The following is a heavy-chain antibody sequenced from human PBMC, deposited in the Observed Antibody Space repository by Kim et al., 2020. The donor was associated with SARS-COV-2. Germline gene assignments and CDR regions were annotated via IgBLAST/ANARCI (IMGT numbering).Heavy chain of an antibody. CDR1: GGSISSYY. Sequence: SETLSLTCTVSGGSISSYYWSWIRQPPGKGLEWIGYIYYSGRTNYNPSLKSRVTISVDTSKNQFSLKLSSVTAADTAVYYCARVGATTTTFDYWGQGTLV. CDR2: IYYSGRT. D-gene: IGHD1-26*01. CDR3: ARVGATTTTFDY. V-gene: IGHV4-59*01. J-gene: IGHJ4*02.